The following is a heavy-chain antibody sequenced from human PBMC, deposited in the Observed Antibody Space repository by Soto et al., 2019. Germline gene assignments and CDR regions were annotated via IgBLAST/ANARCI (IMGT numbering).Heavy chain of an antibody. V-gene: IGHV3-48*02. CDR3: ARGGCSGGSCQGAWTMDV. Sequence: EVQLVESGGGLVQPGGSLRLSCEASRFIFNNYDMNWVRQAPGKGLEWVSYISSSSSTIYNADSVKGRFTISRDNAKNSLYLQMNSLRDEDMAVYYCARGGCSGGSCQGAWTMDVWGQGTTVTVSS. D-gene: IGHD2-15*01. J-gene: IGHJ6*02. CDR2: ISSSSSTI. CDR1: RFIFNNYD.